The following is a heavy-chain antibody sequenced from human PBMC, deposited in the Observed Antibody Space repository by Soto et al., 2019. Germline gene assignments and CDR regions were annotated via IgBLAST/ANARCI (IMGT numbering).Heavy chain of an antibody. CDR3: AREGSGSFYVDY. D-gene: IGHD1-26*01. J-gene: IGHJ4*02. Sequence: QLLESGPGLVKPSETLSLTCTVSGDSINSYWWSWIRQSAGKGLEWIGRVYTSGTTNYNPSLKSRVTMSVDTSRNQFSLKLSSVTAADTAIYYCAREGSGSFYVDYWGQGTLVTVSS. V-gene: IGHV4-4*07. CDR2: VYTSGTT. CDR1: GDSINSYW.